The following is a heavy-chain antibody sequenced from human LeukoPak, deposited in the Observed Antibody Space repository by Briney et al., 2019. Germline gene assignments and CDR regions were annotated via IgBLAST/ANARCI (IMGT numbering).Heavy chain of an antibody. J-gene: IGHJ6*03. CDR2: ISGSGGST. V-gene: IGHV3-23*01. D-gene: IGHD1-26*01. CDR1: GFTFSSYA. CDR3: AKAPGSGSYRTPLRYYYMDV. Sequence: GGSLRLSCAASGFTFSSYAMSWVRQAPGKGLEWVPAISGSGGSTYYADSVKGRFTISRDNSKNTLYLQMNSLRAEDTAVYYCAKAPGSGSYRTPLRYYYMDVWGKGTTVTVSS.